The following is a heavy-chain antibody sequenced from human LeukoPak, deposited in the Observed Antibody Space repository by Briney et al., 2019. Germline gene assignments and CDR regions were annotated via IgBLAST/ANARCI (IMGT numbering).Heavy chain of an antibody. D-gene: IGHD4-17*01. J-gene: IGHJ3*02. CDR3: ARPWDGDYVHAFDI. Sequence: SETLSLTCAVSGYSISSGYYWGWIRQPPGNGLEWIGSIYHSGSTYYNPSLKSRVTISVDTSKNQFSLKLSSVTAADTAVYYCARPWDGDYVHAFDIWGQGTMVTVSS. CDR1: GYSISSGYY. V-gene: IGHV4-38-2*01. CDR2: IYHSGST.